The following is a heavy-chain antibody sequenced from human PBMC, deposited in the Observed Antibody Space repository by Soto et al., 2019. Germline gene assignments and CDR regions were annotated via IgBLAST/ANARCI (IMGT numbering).Heavy chain of an antibody. D-gene: IGHD6-13*01. CDR1: DASITSSY. J-gene: IGHJ4*02. V-gene: IGHV4-59*08. CDR2: IHYSGST. Sequence: SETLSLTCSVSDASITSSYWSWVRQPPGKGLEWIGFIHYSGSTNYNPSLQSRLTMSVDTSKNQFSLKLSSVTAADTAVYYCARRIAAACDFDYWGQGTLVTVSS. CDR3: ARRIAAACDFDY.